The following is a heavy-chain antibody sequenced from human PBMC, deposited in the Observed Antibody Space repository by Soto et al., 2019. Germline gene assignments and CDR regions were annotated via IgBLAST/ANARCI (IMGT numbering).Heavy chain of an antibody. CDR1: GDSVSSNSAA. V-gene: IGHV6-1*01. CDR3: ARDPRSGWTGQNWFDP. Sequence: SQTLSLTCAISGDSVSSNSAAWNWIRQSPSRGLEWLGRTYYRSKWYNDYAVSVKSRIAINPDTSKNQFSLQLNSVTPEDTAVYYCARDPRSGWTGQNWFDPWGQGTLVTVSS. J-gene: IGHJ5*02. D-gene: IGHD6-19*01. CDR2: TYYRSKWYN.